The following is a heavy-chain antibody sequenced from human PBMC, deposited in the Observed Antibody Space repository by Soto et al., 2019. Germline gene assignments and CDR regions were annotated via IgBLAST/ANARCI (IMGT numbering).Heavy chain of an antibody. CDR3: AKDWDIVVVPAASLAYYMDV. CDR2: ISYDGSNK. J-gene: IGHJ6*03. CDR1: GFTFSSYG. Sequence: GGSLRLSCAASGFTFSSYGMHWVRQAPGKGLEWVAVISYDGSNKYYADSVKGRFTISRDNSKNTLYLQMNSLRAEDTAVYYCAKDWDIVVVPAASLAYYMDVWGKGTTVTVSS. V-gene: IGHV3-30*18. D-gene: IGHD2-2*01.